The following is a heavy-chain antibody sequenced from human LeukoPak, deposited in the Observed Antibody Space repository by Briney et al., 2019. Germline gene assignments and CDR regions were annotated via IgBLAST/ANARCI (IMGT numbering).Heavy chain of an antibody. D-gene: IGHD3-10*01. J-gene: IGHJ6*03. CDR1: GFTFSSYG. Sequence: PGGSLRLSCAASGFTFSSYGMSWVRQAPGKGLEWVSVIYSGGSTYYADSVKGRFTISRDKSKNTLYLQMNSLRAEDTAVYYCARVQGSGSYYYYYMDVWGKGTTVTISS. CDR2: IYSGGST. V-gene: IGHV3-53*01. CDR3: ARVQGSGSYYYYYMDV.